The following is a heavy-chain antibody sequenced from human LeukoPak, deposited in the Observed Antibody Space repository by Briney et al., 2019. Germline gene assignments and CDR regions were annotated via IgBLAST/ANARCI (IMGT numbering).Heavy chain of an antibody. Sequence: GGSLRLSCAASGFSFSDYYVSWIRQAPGKGLEWVSSMTSSGRVIYYTASVKGWFTISRDNAKNTLYLQMSSLRDEDTAVYYCAKDKEEWVVHRTAHDAFDIWGQGTMVTVSS. CDR1: GFSFSDYY. V-gene: IGHV3-11*01. D-gene: IGHD6-19*01. CDR2: MTSSGRVI. J-gene: IGHJ3*02. CDR3: AKDKEEWVVHRTAHDAFDI.